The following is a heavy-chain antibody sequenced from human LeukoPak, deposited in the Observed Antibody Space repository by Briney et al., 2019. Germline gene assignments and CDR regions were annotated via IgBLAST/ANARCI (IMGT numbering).Heavy chain of an antibody. CDR2: IYSGGST. J-gene: IGHJ4*02. V-gene: IGHV3-66*01. CDR3: ATNYYDSSGYYY. Sequence: PGGSLRLSCAASGFTVSSNYMSWVRQAPGKGLEWVSVIYSGGSTYYADSVKGRFTISRDNSKNTRYLQMNSLRAEDTAVYYCATNYYDSSGYYYGGQGTLVTVSS. CDR1: GFTVSSNY. D-gene: IGHD3-22*01.